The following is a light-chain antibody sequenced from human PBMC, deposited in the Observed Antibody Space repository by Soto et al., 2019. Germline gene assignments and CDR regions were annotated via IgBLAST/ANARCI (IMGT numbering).Light chain of an antibody. V-gene: IGKV1-12*01. CDR3: QKANRLMVS. CDR2: AAS. CDR1: QAIGSG. J-gene: IGKJ4*01. Sequence: DIQMTQSPSSVTASVGDRVTITCRASQAIGSGLAWYQQRPGKAPKLLITAASTLQSGVPSRFSGSGSGTEFTLTIVSLQPEDFATYYCQKANRLMVSFGGGTRLEVK.